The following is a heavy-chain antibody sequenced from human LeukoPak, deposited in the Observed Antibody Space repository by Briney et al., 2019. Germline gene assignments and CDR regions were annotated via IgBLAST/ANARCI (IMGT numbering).Heavy chain of an antibody. CDR3: VRSVGFSYGYGWFDP. CDR1: GGSLNTVSNY. V-gene: IGHV4-31*03. D-gene: IGHD5-18*01. Sequence: SETLSLTCTVSGGSLNTVSNYWSWIRQHPGRGLEWIGYISDSGSTSYNPSLESRVTISLDTSKNQFSLRLTSVTAADTAVYYCVRSVGFSYGYGWFDPWGQGTLVTVSS. CDR2: ISDSGST. J-gene: IGHJ5*02.